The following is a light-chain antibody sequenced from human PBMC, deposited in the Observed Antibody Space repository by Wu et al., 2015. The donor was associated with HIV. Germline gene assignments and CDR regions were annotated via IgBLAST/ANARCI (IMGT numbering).Light chain of an antibody. V-gene: IGKV3-20*01. Sequence: EIVLTQSPGTLSLSPGERATLSRRASQSVHSSYLAWYQHKPGQAPRLLIYGASNRATGIPDRFSGSGSGTDFTLSISRLEPEDFVVYYCQQYGRSPRTFGQGTKVEIK. CDR2: GAS. CDR3: QQYGRSPRT. CDR1: QSVHSSY. J-gene: IGKJ1*01.